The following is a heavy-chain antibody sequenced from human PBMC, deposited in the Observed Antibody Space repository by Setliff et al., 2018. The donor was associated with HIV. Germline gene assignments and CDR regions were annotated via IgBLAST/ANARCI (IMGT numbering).Heavy chain of an antibody. D-gene: IGHD2-21*02. CDR3: GRLSETAMASFDS. Sequence: LSLTCSVSGGSVNSYHWSWIRQPPGKGLEWIGYIYKSGTTNYSPSLKSRVTISAGPSKDQFSLKLTSVTAADTAVYYCGRLSETAMASFDSWGQGILVTVSS. J-gene: IGHJ4*02. V-gene: IGHV4-59*08. CDR2: IYKSGTT. CDR1: GGSVNSYH.